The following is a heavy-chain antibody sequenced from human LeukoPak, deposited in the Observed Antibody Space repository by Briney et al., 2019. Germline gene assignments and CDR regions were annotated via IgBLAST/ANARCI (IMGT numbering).Heavy chain of an antibody. Sequence: GGSLRLSCAASGFTFDDYGMSWVRQAPGKGLEWVSSISSSSSYIYCADSVKGRFTISRDNAKNSLYLQMNSLRAEDTAVYYCATGYCSGGSCYYFQHWGQGTLVTVSS. CDR3: ATGYCSGGSCYYFQH. CDR2: ISSSSSYI. J-gene: IGHJ1*01. CDR1: GFTFDDYG. D-gene: IGHD2-15*01. V-gene: IGHV3-21*01.